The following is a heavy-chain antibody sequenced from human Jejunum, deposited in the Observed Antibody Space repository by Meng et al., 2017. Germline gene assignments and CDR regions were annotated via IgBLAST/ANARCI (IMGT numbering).Heavy chain of an antibody. CDR2: ITGSGHSA. CDR3: ARDARYYDGSSHIHYFDS. CDR1: GFTFNNYA. D-gene: IGHD3-22*01. Sequence: GESLKISCSASGFTFNNYAMTWVRQAAGKGLEWVSSITGSGHSANYADSVKGRFTISRDSSINTLYLQMNSLRAEDTAIYYCARDARYYDGSSHIHYFDSWGQGTLVTVSS. V-gene: IGHV3-23*01. J-gene: IGHJ4*02.